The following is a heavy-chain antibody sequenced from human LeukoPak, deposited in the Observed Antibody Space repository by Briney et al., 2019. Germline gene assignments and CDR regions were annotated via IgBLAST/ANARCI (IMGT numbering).Heavy chain of an antibody. J-gene: IGHJ4*02. D-gene: IGHD5-24*01. CDR1: GFTFSSYA. Sequence: GGSLRLSCAASGFTFSSYAMHWVRQAPGKGLEWVAVISYDGSNKYYADSVKGRFTISRDNSKNTLYLQMNSLRAEDTAVYYCARLDGYNFFDYWGQGTLVTASS. CDR3: ARLDGYNFFDY. V-gene: IGHV3-30*04. CDR2: ISYDGSNK.